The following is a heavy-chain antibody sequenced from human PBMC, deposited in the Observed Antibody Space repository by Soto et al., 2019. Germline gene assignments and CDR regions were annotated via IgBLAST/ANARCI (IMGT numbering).Heavy chain of an antibody. V-gene: IGHV5-51*01. CDR3: ARTAAAGKYYYGMDV. CDR1: GDSFTSHW. D-gene: IGHD6-13*01. CDR2: IYPGDSDT. J-gene: IGHJ6*02. Sequence: GESLKISCKASGDSFTSHWIGWVRQMPGKGLESMGIIYPGDSDTRYSPSFQGQVTISADKSISTAYLQWSSLKASDTAMYYCARTAAAGKYYYGMDVWGQGTTVTVSS.